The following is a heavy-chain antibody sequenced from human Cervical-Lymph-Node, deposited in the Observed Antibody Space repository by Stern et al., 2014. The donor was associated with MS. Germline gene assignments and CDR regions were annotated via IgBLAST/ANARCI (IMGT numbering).Heavy chain of an antibody. CDR1: GYTFTSYD. D-gene: IGHD1-26*01. CDR3: ARGRELLSLDY. Sequence: VQLVESGAEVKKPGASVKVSCKASGYTFTSYDINWVRQGTGQGLEWMGGMKPSSGNAVYAQKFQGRVTMTRDTSTSTAYLELTSLRSEDTAVFYCARGRELLSLDYWGQGTLVTVSS. V-gene: IGHV1-8*01. CDR2: MKPSSGNA. J-gene: IGHJ4*02.